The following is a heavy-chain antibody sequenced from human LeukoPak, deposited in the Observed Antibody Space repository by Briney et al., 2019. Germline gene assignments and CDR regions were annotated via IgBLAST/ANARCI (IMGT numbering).Heavy chain of an antibody. CDR3: AKDPSYFDY. V-gene: IGHV3-23*01. CDR2: IRASGDIT. CDR1: GLTFSNYA. J-gene: IGHJ4*02. Sequence: GGSLRLSCAASGLTFSNYAMNWVRQAPGKGLEWVSAIRASGDITFYADSVKGRFTISRDNSKNTLYLQMNSLRAEDTAVYYCAKDPSYFDYWGQGTLVTVSS.